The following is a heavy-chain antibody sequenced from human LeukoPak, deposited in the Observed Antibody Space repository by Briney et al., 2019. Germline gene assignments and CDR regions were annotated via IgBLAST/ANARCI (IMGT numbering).Heavy chain of an antibody. CDR1: GLNFNYYA. J-gene: IGHJ4*02. CDR3: ANGNGDYVGSFDN. Sequence: PGGSLRLSCAAAGLNFNYYAMNWVRQAPGKGLEWVSGVRGDGSSTYYADSVKGRFTISRDNSKNTLYLQMNTLTAEDTAVYYCANGNGDYVGSFDNWGQGTLVTVSS. CDR2: VRGDGSST. V-gene: IGHV3-23*01. D-gene: IGHD4-17*01.